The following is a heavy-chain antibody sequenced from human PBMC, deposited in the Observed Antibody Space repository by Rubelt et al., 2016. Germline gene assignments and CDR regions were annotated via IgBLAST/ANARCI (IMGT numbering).Heavy chain of an antibody. CDR1: GGSISSRGHY. V-gene: IGHV4-39*01. CDR2: INSGGST. D-gene: IGHD1-26*01. J-gene: IGHJ4*02. Sequence: QLQLQESGPGLVKPSETLSLTCTVSGGSISSRGHYWGWVRQPPGKGLESIGSINSGGSTYYNPSLKGRVTISVDTSKNQFSLRLSSVTAADTALYYCAGFVGPYSPFDYWGQGILVTVSS. CDR3: AGFVGPYSPFDY.